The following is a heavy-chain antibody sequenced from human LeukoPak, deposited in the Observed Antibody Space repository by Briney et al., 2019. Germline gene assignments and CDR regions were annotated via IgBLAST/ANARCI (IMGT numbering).Heavy chain of an antibody. V-gene: IGHV3-73*01. CDR3: AKDLLFDSSGFDAFDI. J-gene: IGHJ3*02. CDR2: IRSKANSYAT. CDR1: GFTFSGSA. D-gene: IGHD3-22*01. Sequence: QTGGSLRLSCAASGFTFSGSAMHWVRQASGEGLEWVGRIRSKANSYATAYAASVKGRFTISRDDSKNTAYLQMNSLRAEDTAVYYCAKDLLFDSSGFDAFDIWGQGTMVTVSS.